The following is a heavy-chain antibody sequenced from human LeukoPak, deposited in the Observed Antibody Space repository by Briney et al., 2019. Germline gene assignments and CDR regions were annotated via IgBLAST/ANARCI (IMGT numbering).Heavy chain of an antibody. V-gene: IGHV3-20*04. CDR2: INWNGGST. D-gene: IGHD1-1*01. J-gene: IGHJ4*02. Sequence: SGGSLRLSCAASGFTFDDYGMSWVRQALGKGLEWVSGINWNGGSTGYADSVKGRFTISRDNAKNSLYLQMNSLRAEDTALYYCARVGLIGTQPYYFDYWGQGTLVTVSS. CDR3: ARVGLIGTQPYYFDY. CDR1: GFTFDDYG.